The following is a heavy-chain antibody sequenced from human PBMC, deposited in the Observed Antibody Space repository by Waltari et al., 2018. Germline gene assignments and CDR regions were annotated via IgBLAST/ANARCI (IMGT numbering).Heavy chain of an antibody. V-gene: IGHV3-74*01. Sequence: EVHLVESGGGLVQPGGSLRLPCAASGFTFSDYGMIWVRQVPGKGLVWISRINKDGSNTNYADFVKGRFTISRDNAKNALYMQINNLRAEDTAVYYCARMGDWGRDYFDYWGQGTLVTVSS. CDR1: GFTFSDYG. J-gene: IGHJ4*02. CDR3: ARMGDWGRDYFDY. D-gene: IGHD3-16*01. CDR2: INKDGSNT.